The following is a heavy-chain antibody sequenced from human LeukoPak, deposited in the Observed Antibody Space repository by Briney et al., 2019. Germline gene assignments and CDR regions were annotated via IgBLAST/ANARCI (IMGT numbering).Heavy chain of an antibody. D-gene: IGHD3-9*01. CDR3: ARQGYYNTGNWFDP. V-gene: IGHV5-51*01. CDR1: AHIFNNYW. J-gene: IGHJ5*02. Sequence: GESLQISCKGPAHIFNNYWIAWLRQLPGKGLEWVGVVSPDASDIRYGPSFQGQVTISVDRSISAVYLQWSSLKASDTAIYYCARQGYYNTGNWFDPWGQGALVTVSS. CDR2: VSPDASDI.